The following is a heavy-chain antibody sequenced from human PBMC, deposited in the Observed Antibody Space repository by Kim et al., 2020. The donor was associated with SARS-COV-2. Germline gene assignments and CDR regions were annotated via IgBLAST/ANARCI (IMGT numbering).Heavy chain of an antibody. Sequence: SVKVSCKASGGTFSSYAISWVRQAPGQGLEWMGGIIPIFGTANYSQNFQGRVTITADESTSTAYMELSSLRSEDTAVYYCARDRYCSNTSCYVRWFDPWGQGTLVTVSS. D-gene: IGHD2-2*01. CDR3: ARDRYCSNTSCYVRWFDP. CDR1: GGTFSSYA. J-gene: IGHJ5*02. V-gene: IGHV1-69*13. CDR2: IIPIFGTA.